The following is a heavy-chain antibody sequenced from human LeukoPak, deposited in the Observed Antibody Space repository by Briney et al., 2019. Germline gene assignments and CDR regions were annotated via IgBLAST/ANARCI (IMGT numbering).Heavy chain of an antibody. CDR3: ARDRAARHFDY. CDR2: IKQDGSEK. V-gene: IGHV3-7*01. CDR1: GFTFSIYW. J-gene: IGHJ4*02. Sequence: GGALRLSCAASGFTFSIYWMSWVRQAPGKGLEWVANIKQDGSEKYYVDSVKGRFTISRDNAKNSLYLQMNSLRAEDTAVYYCARDRAARHFDYWGQGTLVTVSS. D-gene: IGHD6-6*01.